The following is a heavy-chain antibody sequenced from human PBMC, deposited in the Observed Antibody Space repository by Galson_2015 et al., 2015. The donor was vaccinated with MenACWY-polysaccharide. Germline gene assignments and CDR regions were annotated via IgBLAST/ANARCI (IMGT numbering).Heavy chain of an antibody. V-gene: IGHV4-39*01. CDR2: IYYSGST. D-gene: IGHD7-27*01. CDR1: GGSISSSSYY. Sequence: TLSLTCTVSGGSISSSSYYWGWIRQPPGKGLEWIGSIYYSGSTYYNPSLKSRVTISVDTSKNQFSLKLSSVTAADTAVYYCARNLGPAWYFELWGRGTLVTVSS. CDR3: ARNLGPAWYFEL. J-gene: IGHJ2*01.